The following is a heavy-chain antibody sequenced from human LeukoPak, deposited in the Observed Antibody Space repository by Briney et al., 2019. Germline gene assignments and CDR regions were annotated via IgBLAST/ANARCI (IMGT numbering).Heavy chain of an antibody. V-gene: IGHV3-30*04. CDR2: ISYDGSNK. Sequence: GGSLRLSCAASGFTFSSYAMHWVRHAPGKGLEWVAVISYDGSNKYYADSVKGRFTISRDNSKNTLYLQMNSLRAEDTAVYYCARDHSSSSWFNYYYYYYMDVWGKGTTVTVSS. D-gene: IGHD6-13*01. CDR1: GFTFSSYA. J-gene: IGHJ6*03. CDR3: ARDHSSSSWFNYYYYYYMDV.